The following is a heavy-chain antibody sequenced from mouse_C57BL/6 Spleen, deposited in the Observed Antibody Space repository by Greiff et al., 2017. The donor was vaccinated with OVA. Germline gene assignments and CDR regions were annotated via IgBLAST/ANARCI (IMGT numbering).Heavy chain of an antibody. CDR3: ARSSYDYAMDY. CDR2: ISSGSSTI. CDR1: GFTFSDYG. Sequence: EVNVVESGGGLVKPGGSLKLSCAASGFTFSDYGMHWVRQAPEKGLEWVAYISSGSSTIYYADTVKGRFTISRDNAKNTLFLQMTSLRSEDTAMYYCARSSYDYAMDYWGQGTSVTVSS. J-gene: IGHJ4*01. V-gene: IGHV5-17*01. D-gene: IGHD1-1*01.